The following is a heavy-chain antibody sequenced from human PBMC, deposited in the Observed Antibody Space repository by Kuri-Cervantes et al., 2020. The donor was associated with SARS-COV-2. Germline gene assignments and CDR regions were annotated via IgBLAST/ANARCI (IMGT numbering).Heavy chain of an antibody. J-gene: IGHJ3*02. Sequence: GESLKISCAASGFSFSMYWMSWVRQAPGKGLEWVANIKKDGSEKYYVDSVKGRFTISRDNAKNSLYLQMNSLRAEDTAVYYCAREQWLELDALDIWGQGTMVTVSS. CDR2: IKKDGSEK. CDR1: GFSFSMYW. V-gene: IGHV3-7*01. CDR3: AREQWLELDALDI. D-gene: IGHD6-19*01.